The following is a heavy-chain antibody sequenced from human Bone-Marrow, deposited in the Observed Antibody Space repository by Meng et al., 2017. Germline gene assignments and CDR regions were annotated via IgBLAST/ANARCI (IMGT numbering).Heavy chain of an antibody. D-gene: IGHD3-10*01. CDR3: ARRASESYSFDF. Sequence: QVLLVQSGAEVKKPGASVTVSFRASGYTFTSYLLHWVRQAPGQGLQWMGVINPYGGATTYAQNFQGRVTVGRDTSTNTVYMELSSLRSEDTAVYYCARRASESYSFDFWGQGTLVTVSS. CDR2: INPYGGAT. V-gene: IGHV1-46*01. CDR1: GYTFTSYL. J-gene: IGHJ5*01.